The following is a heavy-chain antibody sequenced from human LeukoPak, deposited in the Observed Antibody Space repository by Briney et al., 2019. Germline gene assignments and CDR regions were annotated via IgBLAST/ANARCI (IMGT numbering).Heavy chain of an antibody. J-gene: IGHJ4*02. V-gene: IGHV3-23*01. CDR2: IVASGDST. D-gene: IGHD6-6*01. CDR1: GFTFSNYA. Sequence: PGGSLRLSCAASGFTFSNYAMRWVRQAPGEGLEWVSTIVASGDSTYFANSVKGPFTISRDKSENTLYLQMNSLRAEDTAVYYCAKDSSKFAARNFDSSGQGALVTVSS. CDR3: AKDSSKFAARNFDS.